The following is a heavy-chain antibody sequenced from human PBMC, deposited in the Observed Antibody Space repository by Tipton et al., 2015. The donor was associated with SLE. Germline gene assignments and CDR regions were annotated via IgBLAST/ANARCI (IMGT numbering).Heavy chain of an antibody. CDR1: GYTFTDYA. V-gene: IGHV7-4-1*02. Sequence: QLVQSGSELKKPGASVKVSCKASGYTFTDYAVNWVRQAPGQGLEWMGWINTNTGKSTYVQGFTGRFVFSLDTSVSTAHLQISSLESEDTAVYFCVTASPGMAAVGGAFDIWGQGTMVTVSS. CDR3: VTASPGMAAVGGAFDI. D-gene: IGHD6-13*01. J-gene: IGHJ3*02. CDR2: INTNTGKS.